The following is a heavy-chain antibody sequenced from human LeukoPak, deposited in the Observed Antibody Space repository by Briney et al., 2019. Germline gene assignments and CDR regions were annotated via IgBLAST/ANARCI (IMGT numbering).Heavy chain of an antibody. CDR1: GFTFSSYA. V-gene: IGHV3-23*01. D-gene: IGHD2-21*02. J-gene: IGHJ4*02. Sequence: GGSLRLSCAASGFTFSSYAMSWVRQAPGKGLEWVSAISGSGGSTYYADSVKGRFTISRDNSRNTLYVQMKSLRAADTAVYYCAKDRAYCGGDCYSWGAWDYWGQGTLVTVSS. CDR3: AKDRAYCGGDCYSWGAWDY. CDR2: ISGSGGST.